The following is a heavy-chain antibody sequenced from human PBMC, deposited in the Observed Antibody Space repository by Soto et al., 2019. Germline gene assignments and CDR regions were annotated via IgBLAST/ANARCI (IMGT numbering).Heavy chain of an antibody. V-gene: IGHV3-23*01. J-gene: IGHJ4*02. Sequence: GGSLRLSCAASGFTFSSYAMSWVRQAPGKGLEWVSAISGSGGSTYYADSVKGRFTISRDNSKNTLYLQMSSLRAEDTAVYYCAKDRRVGSYGYGRGWGQATLVTVSS. CDR3: AKDRRVGSYGYGRG. CDR2: ISGSGGST. D-gene: IGHD5-18*01. CDR1: GFTFSSYA.